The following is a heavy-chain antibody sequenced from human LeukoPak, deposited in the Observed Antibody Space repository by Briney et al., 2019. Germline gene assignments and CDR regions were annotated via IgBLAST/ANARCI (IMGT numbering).Heavy chain of an antibody. CDR1: GYTFTGYY. D-gene: IGHD2-2*01. CDR3: ARDIDIVVVPAAMVLDY. V-gene: IGHV1-2*02. J-gene: IGHJ4*02. CDR2: INPNSGGT. Sequence: ASVKVSCKASGYTFTGYYMHWVRQAPGQGLEWMGWINPNSGGTNYAQKFQGRVTMTRDTSTSTVYMELSSLRSEDTAVYYCARDIDIVVVPAAMVLDYWGQGTLVTVSS.